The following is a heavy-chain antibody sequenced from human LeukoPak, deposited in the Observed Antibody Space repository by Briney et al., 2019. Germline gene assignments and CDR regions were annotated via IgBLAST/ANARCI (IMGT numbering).Heavy chain of an antibody. V-gene: IGHV3-53*01. D-gene: IGHD6-19*01. CDR1: GFTVSNNY. CDR2: IYSDGYT. CDR3: AKPHDSGWWMFDY. Sequence: GGSLRLSCAASGFTVSNNYMSWVRQAPGKGLEWVSVIYSDGYTYYADSVKGRFTVSRDNSKNTLYLQMNSLRVEDTAIYYCAKPHDSGWWMFDYWGQGTLVTVSS. J-gene: IGHJ4*02.